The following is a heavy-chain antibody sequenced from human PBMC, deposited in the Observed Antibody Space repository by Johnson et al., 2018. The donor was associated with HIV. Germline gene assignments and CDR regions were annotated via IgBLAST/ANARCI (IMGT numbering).Heavy chain of an antibody. Sequence: QVQLVESGGGLVQPGGSLRLSCGASGFTFSDHWMQWVRQVPGKGLEWVAVTSNDGSNKYYADSVKGRFTIYRDNFKNTLYLQMNGLRPEDTAVYYCAKEDPWRRAFDIWGQGTMVTVSS. CDR2: TSNDGSNK. D-gene: IGHD1-1*01. V-gene: IGHV3-30*18. CDR3: AKEDPWRRAFDI. CDR1: GFTFSDHW. J-gene: IGHJ3*02.